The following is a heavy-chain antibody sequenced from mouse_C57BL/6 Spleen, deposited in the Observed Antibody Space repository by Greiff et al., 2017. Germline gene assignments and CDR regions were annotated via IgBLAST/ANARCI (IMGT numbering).Heavy chain of an antibody. V-gene: IGHV1-80*01. J-gene: IGHJ2*01. Sequence: VKLQESGAELVKPGASVKISCKASGYAFSSYWMNLVKQRPGKGLEWIGQIYPGDGDTNYNGKFKGKATLTADKSSSTAYMQLSSLTSEDSAVYFCARWEGYSHYWGQGTTLTVSS. CDR1: GYAFSSYW. D-gene: IGHD2-12*01. CDR2: IYPGDGDT. CDR3: ARWEGYSHY.